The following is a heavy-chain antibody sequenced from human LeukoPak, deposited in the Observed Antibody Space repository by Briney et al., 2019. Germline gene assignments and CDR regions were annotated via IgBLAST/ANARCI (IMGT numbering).Heavy chain of an antibody. CDR1: GYTFTSYY. J-gene: IGHJ6*03. CDR2: IKHSGGST. V-gene: IGHV1-46*01. CDR3: ARDAEYYYGSGRANYYYMDV. Sequence: ASVKVSCKASGYTFTSYYVHWVRQAPAQGLEWMGIIKHSGGSTSYAQKFQGRVTMTRDTSTSTVYMELSSLRSEDTAVYYCARDAEYYYGSGRANYYYMDVWGKGTTVTISS. D-gene: IGHD3-10*01.